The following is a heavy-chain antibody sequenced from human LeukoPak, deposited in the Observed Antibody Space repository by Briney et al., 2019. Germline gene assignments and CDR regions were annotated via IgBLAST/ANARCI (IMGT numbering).Heavy chain of an antibody. J-gene: IGHJ5*02. CDR3: VRGGSSGSNWFDP. CDR2: IHYSGST. CDR1: GGSISSSY. V-gene: IGHV4-59*01. Sequence: TSSETLSLTCTVSGGSISSSYWNWIRQPPGRGLEWIGDIHYSGSTSHNPSLKSRVTISLDTSKNQFSLKLTSVTTADTAVYYCVRGGSSGSNWFDPWGQGTLVTVSS. D-gene: IGHD3-22*01.